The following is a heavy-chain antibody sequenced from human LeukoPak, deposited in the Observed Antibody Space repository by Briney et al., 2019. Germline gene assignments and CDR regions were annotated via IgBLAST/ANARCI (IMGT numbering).Heavy chain of an antibody. J-gene: IGHJ2*01. V-gene: IGHV4-39*07. CDR1: GGSISSSSYY. CDR3: ARGNRGRSRPGWYFDL. CDR2: IYYSGST. D-gene: IGHD6-13*01. Sequence: SETLSLTCTVSGGSISSSSYYWGWIRQPPGKGLEWIGSIYYSGSTYYNPSLKSRVTISVDTSKNQFSLKLSSVTAADTAVYYCARGNRGRSRPGWYFDLWGRGTLVTVSS.